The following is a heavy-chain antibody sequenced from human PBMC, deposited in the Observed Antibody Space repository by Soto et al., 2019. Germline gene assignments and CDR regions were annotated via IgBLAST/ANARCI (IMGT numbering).Heavy chain of an antibody. CDR1: GFTFRSYG. CDR3: AGGNGSSYGRFDL. D-gene: IGHD3-16*01. Sequence: QVQLVESGGGVVQPGSSLRLSCAASGFTFRSYGMHWVRQAPGKGLEWVAVIWYDGSNKYYAVSVKGRFTISRDNSKDALDPPVHSLKAEETAVYYCAGGNGSSYGRFDLWGQGTLITVSS. CDR2: IWYDGSNK. V-gene: IGHV3-33*01. J-gene: IGHJ4*02.